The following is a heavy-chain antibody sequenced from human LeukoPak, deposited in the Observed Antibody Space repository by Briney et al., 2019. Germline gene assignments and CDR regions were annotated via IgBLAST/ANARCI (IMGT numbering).Heavy chain of an antibody. D-gene: IGHD3-10*01. J-gene: IGHJ3*02. Sequence: SETLSLTCTVSGGSISSSYSYWGWIRQPPGKGLEWIGNIYYSGSTYYNPSLKSRVTISVDTSKNHFSLKLSSVTAADTAVYYCAREVMGRYYIQDAFDIWGQGTMVTVSS. CDR1: GGSISSSYSY. V-gene: IGHV4-39*07. CDR3: AREVMGRYYIQDAFDI. CDR2: IYYSGST.